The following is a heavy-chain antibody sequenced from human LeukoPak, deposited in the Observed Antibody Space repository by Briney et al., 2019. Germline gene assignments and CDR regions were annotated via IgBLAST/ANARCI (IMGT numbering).Heavy chain of an antibody. Sequence: ASVKVSCKASGYTFTSYGISWVRQAPGQGLEWMGRIIPIFGTANYAQKFQGRVTITTDESTSTAYMELSSLRSEDTAVYYCARGPDYDSSGLDYWGQGTLVTVSS. CDR1: GYTFTSYG. CDR3: ARGPDYDSSGLDY. D-gene: IGHD3-22*01. CDR2: IIPIFGTA. V-gene: IGHV1-69*05. J-gene: IGHJ4*02.